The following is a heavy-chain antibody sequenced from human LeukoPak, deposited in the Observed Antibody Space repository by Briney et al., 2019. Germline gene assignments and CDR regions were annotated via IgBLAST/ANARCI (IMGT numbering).Heavy chain of an antibody. CDR3: AKDRRVLRYFDWSDY. V-gene: IGHV3-23*01. CDR2: ISGSGGST. Sequence: GGSLRLFCAASGFTFSSYAMSWVRQAPGKGLEWVSAISGSGGSTYYADSVKGRFTISRDNSKNTLYLQMNSLRAEDTAVYYCAKDRRVLRYFDWSDYWGQGTLVTVSS. CDR1: GFTFSSYA. D-gene: IGHD3-9*01. J-gene: IGHJ4*02.